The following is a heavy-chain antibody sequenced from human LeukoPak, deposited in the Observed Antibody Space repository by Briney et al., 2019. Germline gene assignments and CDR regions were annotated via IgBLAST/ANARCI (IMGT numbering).Heavy chain of an antibody. Sequence: SETLSLTCTVSGGSISSSSYYWGWIRQPPGKGLEWIGSIYYSGSTYYNPSLKSRVTISVDTSKNQFSLKLSSVTAADTAVYYCARVKSSWYRCFDYWGQGTLVTVSS. V-gene: IGHV4-39*07. CDR1: GGSISSSSYY. D-gene: IGHD6-13*01. J-gene: IGHJ4*02. CDR2: IYYSGST. CDR3: ARVKSSWYRCFDY.